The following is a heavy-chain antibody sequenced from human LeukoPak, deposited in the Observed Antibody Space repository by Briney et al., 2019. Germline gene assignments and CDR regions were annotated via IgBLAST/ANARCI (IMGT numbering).Heavy chain of an antibody. V-gene: IGHV1-2*02. CDR2: INPKSGGT. CDR3: ARGRRGYCSGGSCHTLPGP. CDR1: GYTFSGYY. D-gene: IGHD2-15*01. Sequence: GASVKVSCKASGYTFSGYYMHWVRQAPGQGLEWMGWINPKSGGTNEAQKFHDRVTMTRDTSIRTAYMEVSSLRSEDTAVYYCARGRRGYCSGGSCHTLPGPWGQGTLVTVSS. J-gene: IGHJ5*02.